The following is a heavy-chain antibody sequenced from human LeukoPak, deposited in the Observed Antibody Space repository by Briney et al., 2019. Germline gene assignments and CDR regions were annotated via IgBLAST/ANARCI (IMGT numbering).Heavy chain of an antibody. CDR2: IYYSGST. D-gene: IGHD3-9*01. Sequence: PSETLSLTCTVSGGSISSSSYYWGWIRQPPGKGLEWIGSIYYSGSTYYNPSLKSRVTISVDTSKNQFSLKLSSVTAADTAVYYCASDTDILTGYPSGGYWGQGTLVTVSS. CDR3: ASDTDILTGYPSGGY. V-gene: IGHV4-39*07. J-gene: IGHJ4*02. CDR1: GGSISSSSYY.